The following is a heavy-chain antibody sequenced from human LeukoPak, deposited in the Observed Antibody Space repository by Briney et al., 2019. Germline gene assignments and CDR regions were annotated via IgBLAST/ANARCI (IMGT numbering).Heavy chain of an antibody. V-gene: IGHV3-23*01. Sequence: QAGGSLRLSCAASGFTFSSCAMSWVRQAPGKGLEWVSAISGSGGDTYYADSVKGRFTISSDNSKNTLYLQMNSLRAEDTAVYYCAKDRVGSSGWRYFDYWGQGTLVTVSS. CDR3: AKDRVGSSGWRYFDY. CDR1: GFTFSSCA. J-gene: IGHJ4*02. D-gene: IGHD6-19*01. CDR2: ISGSGGDT.